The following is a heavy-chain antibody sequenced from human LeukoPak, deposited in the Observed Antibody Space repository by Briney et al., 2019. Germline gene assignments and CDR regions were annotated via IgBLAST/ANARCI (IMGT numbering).Heavy chain of an antibody. CDR1: GGSISSSSYY. D-gene: IGHD4-17*01. J-gene: IGHJ4*02. CDR3: ARLPYGDYGDY. V-gene: IGHV4-39*01. Sequence: SETLSLTRTVSGGSISSSSYYWGWIRQPPGKGLEWIGSIYYSGSTYYNPSLKSRVTISVDTSKNQFSLKLSSVTAADTAVYYCARLPYGDYGDYWGQGTLVTVSS. CDR2: IYYSGST.